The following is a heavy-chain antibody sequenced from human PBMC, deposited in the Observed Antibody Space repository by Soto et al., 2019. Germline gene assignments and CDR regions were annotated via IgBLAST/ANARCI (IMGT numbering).Heavy chain of an antibody. J-gene: IGHJ4*02. CDR1: GVFISSGGYY. D-gene: IGHD1-26*01. Sequence: QVQLQESGPGLVKPSQTLSLTCTVSGVFISSGGYYWIWIRQHPGKGLEWIGYIYYSGSTYYNPSLKNRVTISVYTSKNQFSLKLSSVTAADTAVYYCASDPMGYVGSYYVGYFDNWGRGTLVTVSS. CDR2: IYYSGST. V-gene: IGHV4-31*03. CDR3: ASDPMGYVGSYYVGYFDN.